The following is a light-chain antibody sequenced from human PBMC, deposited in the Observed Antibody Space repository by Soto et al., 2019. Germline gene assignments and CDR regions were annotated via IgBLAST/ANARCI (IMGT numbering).Light chain of an antibody. V-gene: IGKV3-15*01. CDR2: HAS. CDR3: QQYNEWPPIT. CDR1: ESVTRN. Sequence: EIVRTQAPVILSVSPGETATLSCRASESVTRNLAWYQHIPGQAPRLLVFHASVRATGIPARFSGSGSGTEFSLTISNLQSEDFAVYFCQQYNEWPPITFGQGTRLEIK. J-gene: IGKJ5*01.